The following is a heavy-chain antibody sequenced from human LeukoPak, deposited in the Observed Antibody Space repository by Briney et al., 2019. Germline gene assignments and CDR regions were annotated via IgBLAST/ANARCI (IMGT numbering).Heavy chain of an antibody. CDR2: IYPGDSDT. J-gene: IGHJ3*02. Sequence: GESLKISCKGSGYSFTSYWIGWVRQMPGKGLEWMGIIYPGDSDTRYSPSFQGQVTISADKSISTAYLQWSSLKASDTAMYYCARPHYGDPDTDAFDIWGQGTMVAVSS. D-gene: IGHD4-17*01. V-gene: IGHV5-51*01. CDR1: GYSFTSYW. CDR3: ARPHYGDPDTDAFDI.